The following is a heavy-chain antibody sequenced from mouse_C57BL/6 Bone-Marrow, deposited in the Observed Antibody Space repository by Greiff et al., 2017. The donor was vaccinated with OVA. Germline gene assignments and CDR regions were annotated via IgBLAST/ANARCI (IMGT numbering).Heavy chain of an antibody. CDR3: ARSDYYDYETG. V-gene: IGHV14-3*01. CDR1: GFNIKNTY. Sequence: LVESVAELVRPGASVKLSCTASGFNIKNTYMHWVKQRPEQGLEWIGRIDPANGNTNYATKFQGKATITAYTSSNTAYLQLSSLTSEDTAIYYCARSDYYDYETGWGPGTSVTVS. CDR2: IDPANGNT. D-gene: IGHD2-4*01. J-gene: IGHJ4*01.